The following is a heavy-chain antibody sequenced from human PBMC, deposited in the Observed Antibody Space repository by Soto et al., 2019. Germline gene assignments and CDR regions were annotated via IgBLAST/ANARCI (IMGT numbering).Heavy chain of an antibody. CDR3: ATAETFNLEWSFNWFDP. D-gene: IGHD3-3*01. J-gene: IGHJ5*02. Sequence: KPSETLSLTCAVSGGSISINHCFTLLRHPPGKGLEWIGEIYHSGNINYNPSLKNRVTISVDKSRNHLSLELNSVTAADTAVYYCATAETFNLEWSFNWFDPWGQGILVTVSS. V-gene: IGHV4-4*02. CDR1: GGSISINHC. CDR2: IYHSGNI.